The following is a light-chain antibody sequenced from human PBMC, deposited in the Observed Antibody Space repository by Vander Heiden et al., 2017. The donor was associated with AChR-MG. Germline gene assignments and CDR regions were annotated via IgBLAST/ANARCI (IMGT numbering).Light chain of an antibody. CDR3: QQYNSYPLT. V-gene: IGKV1-5*03. Sequence: DIHLTQSPSTLSASVGDRVDLTCRASQSVAVWLAWYQPKPGRAPKLLIYKASELEKGVPSGFNGRGSETDFTLTISNVQPDDSATYYCQQYNSYPLTFDGGTKLAI. CDR1: QSVAVW. J-gene: IGKJ4*01. CDR2: KAS.